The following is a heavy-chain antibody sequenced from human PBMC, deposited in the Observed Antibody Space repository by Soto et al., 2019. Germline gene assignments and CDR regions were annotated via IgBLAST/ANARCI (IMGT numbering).Heavy chain of an antibody. CDR3: AGPFYYYGSEYYGMDV. J-gene: IGHJ6*02. V-gene: IGHV3-74*01. D-gene: IGHD3-10*01. CDR1: GFTFSSYW. Sequence: LILSCAASGFTFSSYWIHWVRQAPLKGLVWVSRTNSDGSSTSYADSVKGRFTISRDNAKNTLYLQMNSLRAEDTAVYYCAGPFYYYGSEYYGMDVWGQGTTVTVSS. CDR2: TNSDGSST.